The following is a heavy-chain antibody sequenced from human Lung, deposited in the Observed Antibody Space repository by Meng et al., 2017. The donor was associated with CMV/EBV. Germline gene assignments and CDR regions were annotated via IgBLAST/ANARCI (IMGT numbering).Heavy chain of an antibody. CDR1: GIIFNTHG. CDR3: VGHQGGPRGGVRLV. CDR2: MWLDGTER. Sequence: GESLKISCAASGIIFNTHGIHWLRQAPGKGLEWVAFMWLDGTERYNEKIVKGRFTGSRDKSKNTVFLQLSSLRVEDAAVYYCVGHQGGPRGGVRLVWSQGTLVTVSS. J-gene: IGHJ4*02. D-gene: IGHD3-10*01. V-gene: IGHV3-30*02.